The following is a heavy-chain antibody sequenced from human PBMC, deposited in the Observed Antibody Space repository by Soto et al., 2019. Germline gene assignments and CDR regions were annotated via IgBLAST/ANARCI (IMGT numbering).Heavy chain of an antibody. J-gene: IGHJ4*02. V-gene: IGHV3-33*01. Sequence: QVQLVESGGGVAQPGGSLRLSCAASGFTFSRYGMHWVRQAPGKGLEWVAVIWTDGSYEYYADSVMGQFPISRDNSKNTLYLQMNSLRAEDTAVYYCARAGHDSSGYYYGGLDYWGPGTLVTVSS. D-gene: IGHD3-22*01. CDR2: IWTDGSYE. CDR3: ARAGHDSSGYYYGGLDY. CDR1: GFTFSRYG.